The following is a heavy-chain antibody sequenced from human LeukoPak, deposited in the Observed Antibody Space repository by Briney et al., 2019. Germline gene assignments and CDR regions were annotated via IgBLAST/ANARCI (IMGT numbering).Heavy chain of an antibody. D-gene: IGHD6-13*01. V-gene: IGHV3-66*01. CDR1: GFTVSNNY. J-gene: IGHJ4*02. CDR2: IYSGGAT. Sequence: GGSLRLSCEASGFTVSNNYMTWVRQAPGKGLEWVSVIYSGGATYYADSVKGRFTLSRDNSKNTLYLQMNSLRAEDTAVYYCAREGITAAGTFFDYWGQGTLVTVSS. CDR3: AREGITAAGTFFDY.